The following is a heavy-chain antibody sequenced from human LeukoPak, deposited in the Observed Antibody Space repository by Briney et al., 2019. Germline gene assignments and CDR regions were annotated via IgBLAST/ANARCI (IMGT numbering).Heavy chain of an antibody. CDR3: ARSDVNSGYDFLDY. J-gene: IGHJ4*02. V-gene: IGHV3-30-3*01. D-gene: IGHD5-12*01. CDR2: ISSDEANK. CDR1: GFTFSTYT. Sequence: AGGSLRLSCAASGFTFSTYTMDWVRQAPGKGLEWVAMISSDEANKYYADSVKGRFTISRDNSKSTLYLQMSSLRAEDTAMYYCARSDVNSGYDFLDYWGQGTLVTVSS.